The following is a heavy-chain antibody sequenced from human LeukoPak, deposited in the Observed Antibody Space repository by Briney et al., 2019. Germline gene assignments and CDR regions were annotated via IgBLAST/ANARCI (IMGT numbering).Heavy chain of an antibody. Sequence: GGSLRLSCAASGFTFSRYWIHWVRQAPGKGLEWVSRINPDGSTTTYADSVKGRFAISRDNAKNTVYLQMNSLRAEDTAVYYCARVLSGSWDWFDPWGQGTLVTVSS. CDR2: INPDGSTT. CDR3: ARVLSGSWDWFDP. D-gene: IGHD3-22*01. V-gene: IGHV3-74*01. J-gene: IGHJ5*02. CDR1: GFTFSRYW.